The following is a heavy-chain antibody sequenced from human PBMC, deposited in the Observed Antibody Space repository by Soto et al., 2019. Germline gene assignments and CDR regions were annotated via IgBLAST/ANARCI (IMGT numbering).Heavy chain of an antibody. J-gene: IGHJ5*02. CDR3: ARGAYYVSP. Sequence: QVQLQESGPGLVKPSETLSLTCTISGGSLNISCWSWLRQPPGKGLEWIGFISYSGSTKYNPSLESRVTMSVDPSKNYFSLKVSYVTAADTAVYYCARGAYYVSPWGQGTMITVSS. CDR1: GGSLNISC. CDR2: ISYSGST. V-gene: IGHV4-59*01. D-gene: IGHD3-16*01.